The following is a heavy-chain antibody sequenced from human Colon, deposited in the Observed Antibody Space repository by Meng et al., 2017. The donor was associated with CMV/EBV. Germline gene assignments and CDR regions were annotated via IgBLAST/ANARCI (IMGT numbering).Heavy chain of an antibody. V-gene: IGHV1-46*01. CDR3: ARDPPTGYGMDV. CDR2: INPSGGST. Sequence: ASVKVSCKASGYTFTSYYMHWLRQAPGQGLEWMGIINPSGGSTSYAQKFQGRVTMTRDTSTSTVYMELSSLRSEDTAVYYCARDPPTGYGMDVWGQGTTVTVSS. CDR1: GYTFTSYY. D-gene: IGHD1-14*01. J-gene: IGHJ6*02.